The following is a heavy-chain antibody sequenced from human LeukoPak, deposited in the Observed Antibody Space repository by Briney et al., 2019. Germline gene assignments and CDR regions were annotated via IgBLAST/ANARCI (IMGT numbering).Heavy chain of an antibody. Sequence: ASVKVSFKTSGYTFFSYDINWVRQAPGQGLEWMGWMNPYSGNAGYAEKFQGRVTLTRNTSINTAYMEMNGLTNEDTAVYYCAREVFSLYRGTTPSFDSWGPGALVTVSS. CDR3: AREVFSLYRGTTPSFDS. CDR1: GYTFFSYD. D-gene: IGHD1-14*01. V-gene: IGHV1-8*02. J-gene: IGHJ4*02. CDR2: MNPYSGNA.